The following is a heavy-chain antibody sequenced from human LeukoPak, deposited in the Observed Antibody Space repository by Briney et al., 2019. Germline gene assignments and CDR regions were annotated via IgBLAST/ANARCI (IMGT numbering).Heavy chain of an antibody. Sequence: SETLSLTCTVSGGSISSYYWSWIRQPPGKGLEWSGEINHSGSTNYNPSLKSRVTISVDTSKNQFSLKLSSVTAADTAVYYCARFGSGSYYRNSWDFDYWGQGTLVTVSS. V-gene: IGHV4-34*01. D-gene: IGHD3-10*01. CDR1: GGSISSYY. CDR2: INHSGST. CDR3: ARFGSGSYYRNSWDFDY. J-gene: IGHJ4*02.